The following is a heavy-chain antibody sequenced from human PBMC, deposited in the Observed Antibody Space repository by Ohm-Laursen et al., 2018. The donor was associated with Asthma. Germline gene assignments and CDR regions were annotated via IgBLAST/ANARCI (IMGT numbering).Heavy chain of an antibody. CDR3: ARDGHSSSWRNPYFDY. D-gene: IGHD6-13*01. V-gene: IGHV1-3*01. CDR1: GYTFTSYA. J-gene: IGHJ4*02. Sequence: SVKVSCKASGYTFTSYAMHWVRQAPGQRLEWMGWINAGNGNTKYSQKFQGRVTITRDTSASTAYMELSSLRSEDTAVYYCARDGHSSSWRNPYFDYWGQGTLVTVSS. CDR2: INAGNGNT.